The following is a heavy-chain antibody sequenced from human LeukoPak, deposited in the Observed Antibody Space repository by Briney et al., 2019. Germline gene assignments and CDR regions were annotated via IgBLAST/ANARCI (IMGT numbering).Heavy chain of an antibody. CDR2: ISSSSSYI. D-gene: IGHD1-26*01. CDR1: GFTFSSYS. CDR3: ARRVGSQGVIDY. V-gene: IGHV3-21*01. J-gene: IGHJ4*02. Sequence: PGGSLRLSCAASGFTFSSYSMNWVRQAPGKGLEWVSSISSSSSYIYYADSVKGRFTISRDNAKNSLYLQMNSLRAEDTAVYYCARRVGSQGVIDYWGQGTLVPVSS.